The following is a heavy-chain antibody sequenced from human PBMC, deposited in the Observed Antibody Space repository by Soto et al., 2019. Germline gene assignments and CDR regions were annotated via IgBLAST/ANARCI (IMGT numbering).Heavy chain of an antibody. D-gene: IGHD3-10*01. CDR3: ARGDGSGKVYYFDY. Sequence: GGSLRLSCAASGFTFSSYAMHWVRQAPGKGLEWVAVISYDGSNKYYADSVKGRFTISRDNSKNTLYLQMNSLRADVTAVYYCARGDGSGKVYYFDYWGQGTLVTVSS. CDR1: GFTFSSYA. CDR2: ISYDGSNK. J-gene: IGHJ4*02. V-gene: IGHV3-30-3*01.